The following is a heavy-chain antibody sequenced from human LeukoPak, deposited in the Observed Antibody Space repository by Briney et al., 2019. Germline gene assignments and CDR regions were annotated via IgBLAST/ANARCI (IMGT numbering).Heavy chain of an antibody. CDR2: IKEREKT. CDR1: ARTLSGYY. Sequence: SETLSLTCAVYARTLSGYYWRWIRQPPGKGLEWIGEIKEREKTNYNPSLKSRVTISIDTSKNQFSLKLSSVTAANTAVYYCAREGLRNVHNPLGYWGQGTLVTVSP. CDR3: AREGLRNVHNPLGY. V-gene: IGHV4-34*01. D-gene: IGHD5-24*01. J-gene: IGHJ4*02.